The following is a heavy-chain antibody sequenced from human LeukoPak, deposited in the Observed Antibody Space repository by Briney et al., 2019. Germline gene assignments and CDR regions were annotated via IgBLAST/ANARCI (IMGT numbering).Heavy chain of an antibody. CDR2: IYYSGST. D-gene: IGHD2/OR15-2a*01. J-gene: IGHJ6*03. V-gene: IGHV4-59*01. CDR1: GGSISSYY. Sequence: PSETLSLTCTVSGGSISSYYWSGIRQPPGKGLEWIGYIYYSGSTNYNPSLKSRVTISVDTSKNQFSLKLTSVTAADTAVYYCARDRVLRDTDVWGKGTTVTVSS. CDR3: ARDRVLRDTDV.